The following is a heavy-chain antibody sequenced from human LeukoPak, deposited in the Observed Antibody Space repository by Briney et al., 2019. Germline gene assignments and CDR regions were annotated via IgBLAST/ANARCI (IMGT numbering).Heavy chain of an antibody. Sequence: SETLSLTCTVSGGSISSYYWSWIRQPAGKGLEWIGRIYTSGSTNYNPSLKSRDTMSVDTSKNQFSLKLSSVTAADTAVYYCARDYGDYDYYYYYYMDGWGKGTTVTISS. CDR3: ARDYGDYDYYYYYYMDG. J-gene: IGHJ6*03. CDR1: GGSISSYY. D-gene: IGHD4-17*01. V-gene: IGHV4-4*07. CDR2: IYTSGST.